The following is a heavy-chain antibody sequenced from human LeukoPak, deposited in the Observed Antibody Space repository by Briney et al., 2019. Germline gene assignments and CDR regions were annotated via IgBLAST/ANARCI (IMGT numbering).Heavy chain of an antibody. J-gene: IGHJ4*02. CDR2: ITPDGSAK. V-gene: IGHV3-7*04. Sequence: GGSLRLACVVSGVSVSSDWMSWIRQAPGKGLESVATITPDGSAKYYVDSVNGRFTISKDYAKNSLYLQMNTLRAEDTAVYYCTRADHEYCGQGTLVTVSS. CDR1: GVSVSSDW. CDR3: TRADHEY.